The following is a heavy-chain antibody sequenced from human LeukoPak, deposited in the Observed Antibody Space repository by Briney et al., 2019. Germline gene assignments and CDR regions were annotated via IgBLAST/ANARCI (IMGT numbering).Heavy chain of an antibody. D-gene: IGHD6-25*01. J-gene: IGHJ4*02. Sequence: ASVKVSCKASGYTFTSYDINWVRQATGQGLEWMGWMNPNSGNTGYAQKFQGRVTMTRDMSTSTVYMELSSLRSEDTAVYYCARESGYRPFDYWGQGTLVTVSS. CDR3: ARESGYRPFDY. CDR1: GYTFTSYD. CDR2: MNPNSGNT. V-gene: IGHV1-8*01.